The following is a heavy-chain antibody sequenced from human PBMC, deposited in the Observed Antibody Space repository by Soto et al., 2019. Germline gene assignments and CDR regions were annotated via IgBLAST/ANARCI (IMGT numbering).Heavy chain of an antibody. D-gene: IGHD3-22*01. CDR3: ARSYKLYYFDSSGYLDY. J-gene: IGHJ4*02. CDR2: INTGDVNA. CDR1: GYTWNNYA. V-gene: IGHV1-3*04. Sequence: ASVKVSCKASGYTWNNYAMHWVRQAPGQSLEWMGWINTGDVNAKYSQNFQGRVTITKDTSASTVYMELSSLRSEDTAVYYCARSYKLYYFDSSGYLDYWGQGTLVTVSS.